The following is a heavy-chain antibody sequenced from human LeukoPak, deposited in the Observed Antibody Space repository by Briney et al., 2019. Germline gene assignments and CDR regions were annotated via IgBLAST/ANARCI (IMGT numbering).Heavy chain of an antibody. CDR2: ISYSGST. D-gene: IGHD3-3*01. J-gene: IGHJ4*02. Sequence: SETLSLTCTVSGGSIRSSSYYWGWIRQPPGKGLEWIGSISYSGSTSYNPSLKSRVTIFVDMSKNQFSLKLSSVTAADTAVYYCASRYTIFGVATFDSWGQGTLVTVSS. CDR1: GGSIRSSSYY. V-gene: IGHV4-39*01. CDR3: ASRYTIFGVATFDS.